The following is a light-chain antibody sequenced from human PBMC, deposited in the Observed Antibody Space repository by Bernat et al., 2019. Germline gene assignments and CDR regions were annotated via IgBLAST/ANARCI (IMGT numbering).Light chain of an antibody. CDR1: QGIGSW. J-gene: IGKJ1*01. V-gene: IGKV1D-16*01. CDR2: AAS. Sequence: DIQMTQSPSSLSASVGDRVTITCRASQGIGSWLAWYQQKPEKAPKSLIHAASSLQSGVPSRFSGSGSGTDFTLTISSLQPEDFATYYCQQSYSTPPAFGQGTKVEIK. CDR3: QQSYSTPPA.